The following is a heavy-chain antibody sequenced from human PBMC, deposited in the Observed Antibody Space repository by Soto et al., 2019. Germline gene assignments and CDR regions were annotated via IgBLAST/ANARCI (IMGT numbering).Heavy chain of an antibody. Sequence: SGTLSLTCTFPCGSIRSTDFYWSWVRQPPGKGLEWIGYIYSRGSTYYNPSLKSRVTISVDTSKNQFSLKLSSVTAADTAVYYCARSSRIYSLWSGYYFDSWGQGTLVTVSS. D-gene: IGHD3-3*01. V-gene: IGHV4-30-4*01. J-gene: IGHJ4*02. CDR2: IYSRGST. CDR3: ARSSRIYSLWSGYYFDS. CDR1: CGSIRSTDFY.